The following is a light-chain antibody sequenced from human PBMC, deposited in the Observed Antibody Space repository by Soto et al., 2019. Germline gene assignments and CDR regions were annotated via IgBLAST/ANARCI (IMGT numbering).Light chain of an antibody. CDR3: QQLTNYPLT. Sequence: DIQLTQSPSFLSASVGDRVTITCRASQGISSRLAWYQQKAGKAPKLLIYAASTLHSGVPSRFSGSGSGTEFSLTISSLQPEDFAAYYCQQLTNYPLTLGGGTKVEIK. J-gene: IGKJ4*01. CDR1: QGISSR. V-gene: IGKV1-9*01. CDR2: AAS.